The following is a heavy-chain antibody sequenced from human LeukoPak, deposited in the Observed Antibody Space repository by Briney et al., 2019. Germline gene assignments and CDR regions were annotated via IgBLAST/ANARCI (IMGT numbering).Heavy chain of an antibody. CDR1: GFTFSSYD. Sequence: GGSLRLSCAASGFTFSSYDMSWVRRAPRKGLEWVSTVSGSGSRTYYADSVKGRFTISRDNSKNTLFLQMNNLRAEDTAIYYCANHHDYWGQGTLVTVSS. CDR2: VSGSGSRT. J-gene: IGHJ4*02. CDR3: ANHHDY. V-gene: IGHV3-23*01.